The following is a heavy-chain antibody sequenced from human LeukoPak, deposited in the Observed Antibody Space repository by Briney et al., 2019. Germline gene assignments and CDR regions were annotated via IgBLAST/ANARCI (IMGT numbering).Heavy chain of an antibody. CDR3: AGTALDAFDI. Sequence: PSETLSLTCAVSGYSISSCCYWGWIRQPPGKGLEWIGSIYHSGSTYYNPSLKSRVTISVDTSKNQFSLKLSSVTAADTAVYYCAGTALDAFDIWGQGTMVTVSS. CDR2: IYHSGST. V-gene: IGHV4-38-2*01. J-gene: IGHJ3*02. CDR1: GYSISSCCY.